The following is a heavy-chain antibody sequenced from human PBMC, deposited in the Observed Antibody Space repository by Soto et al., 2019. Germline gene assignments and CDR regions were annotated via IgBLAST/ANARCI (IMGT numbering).Heavy chain of an antibody. Sequence: QVQLVQSGAEMREPGSSVKVSCKASGGTFSSSAINWLRQAPGQGPEWMGGIIPTFGTANYIEKFLGRVTITADTSTSTAYMEVSSLTSEDTAMYFCARSETAGHRGFDIWGQGTMVTVSS. CDR2: IIPTFGTA. J-gene: IGHJ3*02. CDR1: GGTFSSSA. CDR3: ARSETAGHRGFDI. D-gene: IGHD6-19*01. V-gene: IGHV1-69*06.